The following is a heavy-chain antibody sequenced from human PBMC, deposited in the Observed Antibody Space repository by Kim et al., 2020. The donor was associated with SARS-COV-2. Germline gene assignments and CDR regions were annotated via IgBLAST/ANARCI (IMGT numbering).Heavy chain of an antibody. D-gene: IGHD2-15*01. Sequence: GGSLRLSCTVSGFTFNNYGMHWVRQAPGKGLEWVAFISYEGSKKQHLDSLKGRFTISRDYSKNTLYLQMNSLRAEDTAVYYCAKQGGIFELYTYYGMDV. J-gene: IGHJ6*01. CDR2: ISYEGSKK. V-gene: IGHV3-30*18. CDR3: AKQGGIFELYTYYGMDV. CDR1: GFTFNNYG.